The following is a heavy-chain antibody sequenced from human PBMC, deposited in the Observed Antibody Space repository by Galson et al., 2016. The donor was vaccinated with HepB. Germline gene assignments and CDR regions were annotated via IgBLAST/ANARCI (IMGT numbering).Heavy chain of an antibody. CDR3: AKQRGTPVSSYYFDY. Sequence: SLRLSCAASGFTFSSYAVSWVRQAPGKGLEWVSAISGGGSKYYADSVEGRFTISRDNSKKTLYLQMNSLKVEDTAVYYCAKQRGTPVSSYYFDYWGQGTLLTVSS. CDR1: GFTFSSYA. CDR2: ISGGGSK. J-gene: IGHJ4*02. D-gene: IGHD3-10*01. V-gene: IGHV3-23*01.